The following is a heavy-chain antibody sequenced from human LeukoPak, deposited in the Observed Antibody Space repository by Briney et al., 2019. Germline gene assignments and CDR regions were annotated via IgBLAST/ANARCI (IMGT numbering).Heavy chain of an antibody. V-gene: IGHV1-18*01. CDR1: GYTFTSYG. J-gene: IGHJ6*03. CDR3: ARGGYSSGWYVGYYYYYMDV. CDR2: ISAYNGNT. Sequence: GASVKVSCKASGYTFTSYGISWVRQAPGQGLEWMGWISAYNGNTNYAQKLQGRVTMTTDTSTSTAYMELRSLRSDDTAVYYCARGGYSSGWYVGYYYYYMDVWGKGTTVTISS. D-gene: IGHD6-19*01.